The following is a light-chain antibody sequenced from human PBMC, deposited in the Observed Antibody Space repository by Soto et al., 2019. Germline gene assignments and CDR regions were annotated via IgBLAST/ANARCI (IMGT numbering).Light chain of an antibody. V-gene: IGKV1-5*03. CDR3: QQYNSYQS. CDR2: KAS. CDR1: QSLSSW. J-gene: IGKJ4*01. Sequence: DIQMTQSPSTLSASVGEKVTITCRASQSLSSWLAWYQQKPGKAPKLLIYKASSLESGVPSRFSGSGSGTEFTLTISSLQPDYVATYYCQQYNSYQSFGGGTKVEIK.